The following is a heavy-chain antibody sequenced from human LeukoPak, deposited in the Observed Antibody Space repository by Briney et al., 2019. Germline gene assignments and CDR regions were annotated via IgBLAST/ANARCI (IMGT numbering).Heavy chain of an antibody. Sequence: SQTLSLTCAISGDSVSSNSAAWNWIRQSPSRGLEWLGRTYYRSKWYNDYAVSVKSRITINPDTSKNQFSLQLNSVTPEDTAVYYCAREKVGPWLVSPLVNWFDPWGQGTLVTVSS. D-gene: IGHD6-19*01. J-gene: IGHJ5*02. V-gene: IGHV6-1*01. CDR3: AREKVGPWLVSPLVNWFDP. CDR1: GDSVSSNSAA. CDR2: TYYRSKWYN.